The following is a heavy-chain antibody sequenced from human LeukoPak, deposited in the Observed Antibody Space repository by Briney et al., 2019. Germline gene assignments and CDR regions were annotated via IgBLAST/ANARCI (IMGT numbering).Heavy chain of an antibody. Sequence: SETLSLTCTVSGGSISSTNYYWAWIRQPPGKGLEWIGNIYYSGTTYYNPSLKSRVPISVDTSKKQFSLKLSSVTAADTAVYYCATYSTGFDIWGQGTVVTVSS. CDR3: ATYSTGFDI. D-gene: IGHD6-19*01. J-gene: IGHJ3*02. V-gene: IGHV4-39*01. CDR2: IYYSGTT. CDR1: GGSISSTNYY.